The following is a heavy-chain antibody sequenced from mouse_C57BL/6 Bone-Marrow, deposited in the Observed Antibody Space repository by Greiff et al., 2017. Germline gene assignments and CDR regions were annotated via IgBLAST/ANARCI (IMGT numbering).Heavy chain of an antibody. CDR1: GFNIKDDY. CDR2: IDPENGDT. V-gene: IGHV14-4*01. CDR3: TTLIYYGNPWFAY. J-gene: IGHJ3*01. D-gene: IGHD2-1*01. Sequence: EVQLQQSGAELVRPGASVKLSCTASGFNIKDDYMHWVKQRPEQGLEGIGWIDPENGDTEYASKIPGKATITADTSSNTAYLQLSGLTSEDTAVYYCTTLIYYGNPWFAYWGQGTLVTVSA.